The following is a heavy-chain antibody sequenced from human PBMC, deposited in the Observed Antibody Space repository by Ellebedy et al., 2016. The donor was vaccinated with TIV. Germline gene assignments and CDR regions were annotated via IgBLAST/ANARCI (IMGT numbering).Heavy chain of an antibody. CDR2: INPNSGGT. V-gene: IGHV1-2*02. D-gene: IGHD3-10*01. CDR1: GHTFTGYY. Sequence: ASVKVSCXASGHTFTGYYLYWVRQAPGQGLEWMGWINPNSGGTNYAQKFQGRVAMTRDTSISTAYMDLSRLTSDDTAIYYCAVPSSLLPQGSGTTYDFDIWGQGTLVTVSS. J-gene: IGHJ4*02. CDR3: AVPSSLLPQGSGTTYDFDI.